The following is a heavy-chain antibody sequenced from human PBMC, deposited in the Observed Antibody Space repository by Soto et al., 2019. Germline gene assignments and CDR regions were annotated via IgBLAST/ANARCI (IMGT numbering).Heavy chain of an antibody. D-gene: IGHD2-8*01. CDR2: IYYSLST. V-gene: IGHV4-59*01. Sequence: SETLCLTLTVSGGSIISYYWIWSRQPPGKGLEWIGYIYYSLSTNYNPSLKSRVTISVDTSKNQFSLKLSSVTAADTAVYYCAREQWDYGMDVWGQGTTVTVSS. J-gene: IGHJ6*02. CDR3: AREQWDYGMDV. CDR1: GGSIISYY.